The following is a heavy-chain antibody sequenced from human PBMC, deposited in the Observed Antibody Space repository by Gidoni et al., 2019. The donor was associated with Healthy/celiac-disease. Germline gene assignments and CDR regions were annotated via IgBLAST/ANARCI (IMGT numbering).Heavy chain of an antibody. D-gene: IGHD6-19*01. CDR1: GFTXSSYE. CDR2: XSSSGSTI. J-gene: IGHJ1*01. V-gene: IGHV3-48*03. CDR3: XREPXXSSXXXGVXXX. Sequence: EVQLXXXGGXXVQXGXSLRLXCAXXGFTXSSYEMNWVRQAPGKGLTWVSYXSSSGSTIYXADSVKGRFXXSXXXANNXXYLXXXSLXXEDXXXYYXXREPXXSSXXXGVXXXWG.